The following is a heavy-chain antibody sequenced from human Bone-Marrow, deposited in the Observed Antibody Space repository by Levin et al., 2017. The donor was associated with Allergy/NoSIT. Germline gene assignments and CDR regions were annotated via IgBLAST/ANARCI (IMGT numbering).Heavy chain of an antibody. V-gene: IGHV3-7*01. CDR3: ARRLRFFEWLPNLYYFDY. J-gene: IGHJ4*02. CDR2: IKEDGSEK. Sequence: GGSLRLSCAASGFTFSSYWMSWVRQAPGKGLEWVANIKEDGSEKYYVDSVKGRFTISRDNAKNSLYLQMNSLRAEDTAVYYCARRLRFFEWLPNLYYFDYWGQGNLVTVSS. D-gene: IGHD3-3*01. CDR1: GFTFSSYW.